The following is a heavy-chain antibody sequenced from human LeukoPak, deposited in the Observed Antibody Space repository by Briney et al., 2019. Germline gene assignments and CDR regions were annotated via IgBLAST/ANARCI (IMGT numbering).Heavy chain of an antibody. J-gene: IGHJ6*02. CDR1: GYTFTSYG. CDR2: IIPILGIA. CDR3: ASAGMPYYYYGMDV. Sequence: GASVKVSCKASGYTFTSYGISWVRQAPGQGLEWMGRIIPILGIANYAQKFQGRVTITADKSTSTAYMELSSLRSEDTAVYYCASAGMPYYYYGMDVWGQGTTVTVSS. V-gene: IGHV1-69*04. D-gene: IGHD1-26*01.